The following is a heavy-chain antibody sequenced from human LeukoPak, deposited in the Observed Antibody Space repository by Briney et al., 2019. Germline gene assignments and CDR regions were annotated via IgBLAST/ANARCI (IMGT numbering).Heavy chain of an antibody. CDR1: GFTFSSYG. Sequence: AGGSLRLSCAASGFTFSSYGTHWVRQAPGKGLEWVAVIWYDGSNKYYADSVKGRFTISRDNSKNTLYLQMNSLRAEDAAVYYCAKDRSQRGSLDYWGQGTLVSVSS. CDR3: AKDRSQRGSLDY. D-gene: IGHD5-12*01. CDR2: IWYDGSNK. J-gene: IGHJ4*02. V-gene: IGHV3-33*06.